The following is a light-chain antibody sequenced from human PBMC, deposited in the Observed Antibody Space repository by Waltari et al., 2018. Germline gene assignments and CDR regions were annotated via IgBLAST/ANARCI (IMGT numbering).Light chain of an antibody. CDR1: QSVGTS. CDR3: QQYGSSPRT. CDR2: FAS. J-gene: IGKJ4*01. Sequence: EILMTQFPATLSASPGERVTLSCRASQSVGTSLAWYQQKHGQAPSLLIFFASTRATGVPARFSGSGSGTEFTLTISRLEPEDFAVYYCQQYGSSPRTFGGGTKVEIK. V-gene: IGKV3-15*01.